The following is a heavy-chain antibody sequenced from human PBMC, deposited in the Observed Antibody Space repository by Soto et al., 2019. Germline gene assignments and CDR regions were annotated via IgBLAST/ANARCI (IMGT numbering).Heavy chain of an antibody. V-gene: IGHV2-26*01. CDR2: ISSNDEK. D-gene: IGHD3-10*01. Sequence: QVTLKESGPVLVTPTETLTLTCTVSGFSLSNSRMGVSWIRQPPGKALEWLAHISSNDEKSCSTSLKTRLTISKDTSKSQVVLTMTNMDPMDTATYYCARRGENYYFDSWGQGTLVTVSS. CDR3: ARRGENYYFDS. J-gene: IGHJ4*02. CDR1: GFSLSNSRMG.